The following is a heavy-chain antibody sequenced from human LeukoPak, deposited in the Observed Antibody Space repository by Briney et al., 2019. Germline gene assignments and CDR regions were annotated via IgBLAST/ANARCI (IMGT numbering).Heavy chain of an antibody. CDR1: GFTFSSYE. CDR3: ARDHYDYVWGSYRPLDY. Sequence: GGSLRLPCAASGFTFSSYEMNWVRQAPGKGLEWDSYISSSGSTIYYADSVKGRFTISRDNAKNSLYLQMNSLRAEDTAVYYCARDHYDYVWGSYRPLDYWGQGTLVTVSS. CDR2: ISSSGSTI. D-gene: IGHD3-16*02. J-gene: IGHJ4*02. V-gene: IGHV3-48*03.